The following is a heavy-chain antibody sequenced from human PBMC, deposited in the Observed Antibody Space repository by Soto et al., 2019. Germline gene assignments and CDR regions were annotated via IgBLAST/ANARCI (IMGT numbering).Heavy chain of an antibody. CDR2: IIPIFGTA. D-gene: IGHD6-6*01. Sequence: QVQLVQSGAEVKKPGSSVKVSCKASGGTFSSYAISWVRQAPGQGLEWMGGIIPIFGTANYAQKFQGRVTITEEKSTSTAYMELSSVRSEDTAVYYCVLIAARRSYGMDVWGQGTKVTVSS. CDR3: VLIAARRSYGMDV. V-gene: IGHV1-69*06. J-gene: IGHJ6*02. CDR1: GGTFSSYA.